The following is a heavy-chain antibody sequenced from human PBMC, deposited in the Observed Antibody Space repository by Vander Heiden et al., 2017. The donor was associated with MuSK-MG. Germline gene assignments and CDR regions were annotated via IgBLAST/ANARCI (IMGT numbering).Heavy chain of an antibody. CDR2: ISYSGST. V-gene: IGHV4-39*01. Sequence: QLQLQESGPGLVKPSETLSLTCVVSGDSISRSIYSWGWIRQSPGKGLEWLADISYSGSTYYNPSLKSRLTISADTPKKQFSLKVSSVTAADTAVYYCARRLVTTGTHYFDSWGQGTLVTVSS. J-gene: IGHJ4*02. CDR3: ARRLVTTGTHYFDS. D-gene: IGHD4-17*01. CDR1: GDSISRSIYS.